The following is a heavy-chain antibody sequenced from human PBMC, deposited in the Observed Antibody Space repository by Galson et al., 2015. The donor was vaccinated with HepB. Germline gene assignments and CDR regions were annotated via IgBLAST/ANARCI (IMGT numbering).Heavy chain of an antibody. CDR1: GFNFSTYA. J-gene: IGHJ5*01. D-gene: IGHD3-22*01. V-gene: IGHV3-30-3*01. CDR2: ISHLGNNK. CDR3: ARVGRGFDFGLDA. Sequence: SLRLSCAASGFNFSTYAMHWVRQAPGKGLDWVAVISHLGNNKYHADSVEGRFTISRDNSQNILYLQMISLRSEDTAVYYCARVGRGFDFGLDAWGHGTLVTVSS.